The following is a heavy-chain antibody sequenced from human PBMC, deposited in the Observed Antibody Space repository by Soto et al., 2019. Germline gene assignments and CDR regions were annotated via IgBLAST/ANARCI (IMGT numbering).Heavy chain of an antibody. CDR1: GGTFSSYA. D-gene: IGHD3-3*01. CDR2: IIPIFGTA. Sequence: QEQLVQSGAEVKKPGSSVKVSCKASGGTFSSYAISWVRQAPGQGLEWMGGIIPIFGTANYDQKFQGRVTIPANESTSTAYMALSSLRSEDTAVYYCAVSNASFGRNDYWGQGTLVTVSS. V-gene: IGHV1-69*01. J-gene: IGHJ4*02. CDR3: AVSNASFGRNDY.